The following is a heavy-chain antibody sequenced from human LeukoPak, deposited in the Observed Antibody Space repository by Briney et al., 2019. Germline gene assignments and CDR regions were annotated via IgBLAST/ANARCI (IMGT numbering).Heavy chain of an antibody. V-gene: IGHV4-30-4*01. CDR2: IYYSGST. J-gene: IGHJ4*02. CDR3: ARGSDWTGGIDY. CDR1: GGSISSNNW. D-gene: IGHD3-16*01. Sequence: SETLSLTCAVSGGSISSNNWWGWVRQPPGKGLEWIGYIYYSGSTYYNPSLKSRVTISVDTSKNQFSLKLSSVTAADTAVYYCARGSDWTGGIDYWGQGTLVTVSS.